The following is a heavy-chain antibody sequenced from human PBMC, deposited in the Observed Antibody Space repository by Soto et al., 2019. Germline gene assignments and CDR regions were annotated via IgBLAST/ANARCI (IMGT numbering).Heavy chain of an antibody. J-gene: IGHJ5*02. Sequence: SQTLSLTCDISGDSVSTNTATWDWIRQSPSRGLEWLGRTYYRSRWYFDYAVSVKSRITISPDISNNQVSLQLTSVTPDNTAIYYCVRLIGNSWLDAWGQGTLVTVS. CDR2: TYYRSRWYF. D-gene: IGHD3-22*01. V-gene: IGHV6-1*01. CDR3: VRLIGNSWLDA. CDR1: GDSVSTNTAT.